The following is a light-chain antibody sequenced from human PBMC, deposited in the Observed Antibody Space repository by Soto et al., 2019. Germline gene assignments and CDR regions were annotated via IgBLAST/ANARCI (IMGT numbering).Light chain of an antibody. Sequence: EIVMTQSPATLSVSPGERATLSCRASQSVSSNLAWYQQKPGQAPRLLIYGASTRATGIPARFSGSGSGTEFHLTISSLQSEDFAVYYCQQYNNWPPWTFGQGTQVEIK. CDR2: GAS. CDR3: QQYNNWPPWT. J-gene: IGKJ1*01. CDR1: QSVSSN. V-gene: IGKV3-15*01.